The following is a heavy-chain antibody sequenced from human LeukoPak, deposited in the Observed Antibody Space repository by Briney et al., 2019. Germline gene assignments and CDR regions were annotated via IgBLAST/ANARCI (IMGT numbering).Heavy chain of an antibody. CDR3: ARRTDSGWKWFDP. CDR1: GYSFSLYW. D-gene: IGHD6-19*01. V-gene: IGHV5-51*01. CDR2: IHPGEFET. J-gene: IGHJ5*02. Sequence: GESLKISCKGSGYSFSLYWIAWVRPMPGKGLEWLGIIHPGEFETRYSPSFEGQVSISADKSIRTAYLQWTSLKASDTAIYYCARRTDSGWKWFDPWGQGTLVTVSS.